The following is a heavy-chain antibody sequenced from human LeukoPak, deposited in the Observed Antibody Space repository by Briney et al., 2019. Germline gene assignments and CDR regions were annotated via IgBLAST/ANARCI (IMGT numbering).Heavy chain of an antibody. Sequence: SETLSLTCTVSGGSISSGGYYWSWIRQHPGKGLEWIGYIYYSGSTYYNPSLKSRVTISVDTSKNQFSLKLSSVTAADTAVYYCARDRVFWFGELLARGDDRFDPWGQGTLVTVSS. D-gene: IGHD3-10*01. CDR2: IYYSGST. J-gene: IGHJ5*02. V-gene: IGHV4-31*03. CDR3: ARDRVFWFGELLARGDDRFDP. CDR1: GGSISSGGYY.